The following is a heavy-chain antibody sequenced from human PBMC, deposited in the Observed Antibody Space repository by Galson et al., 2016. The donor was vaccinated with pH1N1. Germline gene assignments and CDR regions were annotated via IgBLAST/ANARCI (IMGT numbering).Heavy chain of an antibody. CDR2: IHGSGST. V-gene: IGHV4-4*07. Sequence: LSLTCTVSGDSISHYYWSWIRQPAGRGLEWIGRIHGSGSTNYNPSLKSRVTVSLDTSESQFSLKLRSVTAADTALYYCAKDKRSGWSVVGGFMDHWGQGTLVTVSS. CDR1: GDSISHYY. D-gene: IGHD6-19*01. CDR3: AKDKRSGWSVVGGFMDH. J-gene: IGHJ4*02.